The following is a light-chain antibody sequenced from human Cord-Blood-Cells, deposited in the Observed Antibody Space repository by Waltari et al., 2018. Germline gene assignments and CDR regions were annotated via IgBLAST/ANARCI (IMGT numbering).Light chain of an antibody. CDR3: QQSYSTLWT. CDR1: QSISRH. J-gene: IGKJ1*01. V-gene: IGKV1-39*01. CDR2: AAS. Sequence: QMSWSSASMLSHVRYRVTITCRASQSISRHLNWYQQKPGKAPKLLIYAASSLQSGVPSRFSGSGSGTDFTLTISSLQPEDFATYYCQQSYSTLWTFGQGTKVESK.